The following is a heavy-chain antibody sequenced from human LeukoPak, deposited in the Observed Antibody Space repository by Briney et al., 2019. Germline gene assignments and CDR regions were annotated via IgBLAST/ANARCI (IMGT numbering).Heavy chain of an antibody. CDR2: INPNSGGT. V-gene: IGHV1-2*02. D-gene: IGHD3-10*01. CDR1: GHTFTGYY. Sequence: EASVKVSCKASGHTFTGYYIHWVRQAPGQGLEWMGWINPNSGGTNCAQKFQGRVTMTRDTSISTAYMELSRLRSDDTAVYYCARSEVPLGPFDPWGQGTLVTVSS. CDR3: ARSEVPLGPFDP. J-gene: IGHJ5*02.